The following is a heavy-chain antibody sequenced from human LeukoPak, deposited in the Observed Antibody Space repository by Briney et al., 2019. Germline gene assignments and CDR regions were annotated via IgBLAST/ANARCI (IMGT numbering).Heavy chain of an antibody. V-gene: IGHV4-4*02. J-gene: IGHJ4*02. CDR3: ARGSTSRIRKGFDY. CDR2: IYHSGST. CDR1: GGSISSSNW. D-gene: IGHD5/OR15-5a*01. Sequence: PSGTLSLTCAVSGGSISSSNWWSWVRQPPGKGLEWIGEIYHSGSTNYNPSLKSRVTISVDKSRNQFSLKLSSVTAADTAVYYCARGSTSRIRKGFDYWGQGTLVTVSS.